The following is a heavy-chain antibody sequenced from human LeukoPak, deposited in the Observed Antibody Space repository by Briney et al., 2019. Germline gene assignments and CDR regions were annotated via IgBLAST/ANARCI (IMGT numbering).Heavy chain of an antibody. Sequence: ASVKVSCKASGYMFTGYYMHWVRQPPGQGLEWMGWINPNSGGTNYAQKFQGRVTMTRDTSISTAYMDLNRLRSDDTAVYYCARVVAVTGTAVYYMDVWGKGTTVTVSS. CDR3: ARVVAVTGTAVYYMDV. D-gene: IGHD6-19*01. CDR2: INPNSGGT. CDR1: GYMFTGYY. V-gene: IGHV1-2*02. J-gene: IGHJ6*03.